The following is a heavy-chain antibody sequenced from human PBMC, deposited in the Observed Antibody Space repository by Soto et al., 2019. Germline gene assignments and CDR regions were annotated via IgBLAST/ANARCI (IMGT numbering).Heavy chain of an antibody. Sequence: GGSLRLSWTASGFTFGDYAMSWFRQAPGKGLEWVGFIRSKAYGGTTEYAASVKGRFTISRDDSKSIAYLQMNSLKTEDTAVYYCTRDIVAARREYYYYDYGMDVWGKGTTVTVSS. V-gene: IGHV3-49*03. CDR1: GFTFGDYA. CDR3: TRDIVAARREYYYYDYGMDV. D-gene: IGHD6-13*01. J-gene: IGHJ6*04. CDR2: IRSKAYGGTT.